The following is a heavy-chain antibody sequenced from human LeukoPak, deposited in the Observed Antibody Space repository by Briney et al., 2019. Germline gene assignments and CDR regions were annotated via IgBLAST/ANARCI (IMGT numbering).Heavy chain of an antibody. CDR1: GFTFISYS. J-gene: IGHJ4*02. D-gene: IGHD6-19*01. V-gene: IGHV3-21*01. Sequence: GGSLRLSCAASGFTFISYSMNGVRQAPWKGLEWVSSISSSSSYIYYADSVKGRFTIYRDNAKNSLYLQMNSLRAEDTAVYYCARGRGWYQGDYWGQGTLVTVSS. CDR3: ARGRGWYQGDY. CDR2: ISSSSSYI.